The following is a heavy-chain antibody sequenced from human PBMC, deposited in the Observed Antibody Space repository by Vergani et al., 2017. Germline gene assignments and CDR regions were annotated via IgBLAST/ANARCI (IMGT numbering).Heavy chain of an antibody. CDR3: ARHKEQLVPGNYYYYYYMDV. J-gene: IGHJ6*03. CDR2: IYYSGST. Sequence: QQQLQESAPGLVKPSETLSLTCTVSGGSIRSTFYYWGWIRQPPGKGLGWIGNIYYSGSTYYNPYLKSRVTIAVDSSKNQFALKLNSVTAADTAVYYLARHKEQLVPGNYYYYYYMDVWGKGTTVTVSS. CDR1: GGSIRSTFYY. V-gene: IGHV4-39*01. D-gene: IGHD6-13*01.